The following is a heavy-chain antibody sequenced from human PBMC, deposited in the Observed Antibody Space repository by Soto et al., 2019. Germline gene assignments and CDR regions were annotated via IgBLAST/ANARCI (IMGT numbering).Heavy chain of an antibody. J-gene: IGHJ2*01. CDR3: AKGKVGYFDL. V-gene: IGHV3-30*18. Sequence: QVQLVESGGGVVQPGRSLRLSCAASGFTFSSYGMHWVRQAPGKGLEWVAVISYDGSNKYYADSVKGRFTISRDNSKNTLYVQMTGLRAEDTAVYYCAKGKVGYFDLWGRGTLVTVSS. CDR1: GFTFSSYG. CDR2: ISYDGSNK.